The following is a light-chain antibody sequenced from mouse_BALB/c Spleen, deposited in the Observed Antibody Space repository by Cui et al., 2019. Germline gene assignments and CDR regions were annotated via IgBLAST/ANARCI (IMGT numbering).Light chain of an antibody. Sequence: ENVLTQSPAIMADSLGQKVTMTCSASSSVSSSYLHWYQQKSGASPKPLIHRTSNLASGVPARFSGSGSGTSYSLTISSVEAEDDATYYCQQWSGYPFTFGAGTKLELK. J-gene: IGKJ5*01. CDR3: QQWSGYPFT. V-gene: IGKV4-58*01. CDR2: RTS. CDR1: SSVSSSY.